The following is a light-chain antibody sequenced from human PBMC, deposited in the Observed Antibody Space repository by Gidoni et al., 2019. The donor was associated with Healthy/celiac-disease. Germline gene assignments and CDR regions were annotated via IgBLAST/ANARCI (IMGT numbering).Light chain of an antibody. Sequence: DIVMIQSPDSLAVSLGERATINCKSSQSVLYSSNNKNYLAWYQQKPGQPPKLLIYWASTRESGVPDRFSGSGSGTDFTLTISSLQAEDVAVYYCQQYYSTPPTFXQXTKVEIK. J-gene: IGKJ1*01. CDR1: QSVLYSSNNKNY. V-gene: IGKV4-1*01. CDR2: WAS. CDR3: QQYYSTPPT.